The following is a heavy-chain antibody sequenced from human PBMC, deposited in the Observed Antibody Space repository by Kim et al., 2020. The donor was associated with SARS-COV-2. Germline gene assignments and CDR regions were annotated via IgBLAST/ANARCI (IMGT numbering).Heavy chain of an antibody. D-gene: IGHD1-26*01. CDR2: ISSSSSYI. CDR3: ARDDKEVVGATEYP. J-gene: IGHJ5*02. CDR1: GFTFSSYS. V-gene: IGHV3-21*01. Sequence: GGSLRLSCAASGFTFSSYSMNWVRQAPGKGLEWVSSISSSSSYIYYADSVKGRFTISRDNAKNSLYLQMNSLRAEDTAVYYCARDDKEVVGATEYPWGQGTLVTVSS.